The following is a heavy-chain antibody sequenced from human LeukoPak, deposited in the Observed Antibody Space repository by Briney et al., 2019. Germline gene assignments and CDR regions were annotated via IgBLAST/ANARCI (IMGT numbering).Heavy chain of an antibody. CDR2: ISYDGSNK. J-gene: IGHJ4*02. Sequence: GRSLRLSCAASGFTFSSYGMHWVRLAPGKGLEWVAVISYDGSNKYYADSVKGRFTISRDNSKNTLYLQMNSLRAEDTAVYYCAKDLKRYCSGGSCYSFDYWGQGTLVTVSS. CDR1: GFTFSSYG. D-gene: IGHD2-15*01. V-gene: IGHV3-30*18. CDR3: AKDLKRYCSGGSCYSFDY.